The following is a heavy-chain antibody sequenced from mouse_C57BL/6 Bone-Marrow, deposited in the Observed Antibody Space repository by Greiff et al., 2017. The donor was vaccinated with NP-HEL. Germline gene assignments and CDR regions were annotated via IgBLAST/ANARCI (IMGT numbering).Heavy chain of an antibody. J-gene: IGHJ4*01. V-gene: IGHV7-3*01. CDR2: IRNKANGYTT. CDR1: GFTFTDYY. Sequence: EVQLVESGGGLVQPGGSLSLSCAASGFTFTDYYMSWVRQPPGKALEWLGFIRNKANGYTTEYSASVKGRFTISRDNSQSILYLQMNALRAADSATYDCARFPPHYYAMDYWGQGTSVTVSS. CDR3: ARFPPHYYAMDY.